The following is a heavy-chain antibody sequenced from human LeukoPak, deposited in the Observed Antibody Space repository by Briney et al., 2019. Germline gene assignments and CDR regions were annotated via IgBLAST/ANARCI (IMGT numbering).Heavy chain of an antibody. Sequence: SETLSLTCTVSGGSISRYYGSWIRQPPGKGRGWLGYIYYSGSINYNPSLKSRVTISVDTSKNPFSLKLSSVTAADTAVNYCAKNMGTTMVRGVIRNPYNWFDPGGQGTLVTVSS. CDR2: IYYSGSI. CDR3: AKNMGTTMVRGVIRNPYNWFDP. CDR1: GGSISRYY. V-gene: IGHV4-59*08. J-gene: IGHJ5*02. D-gene: IGHD3-10*01.